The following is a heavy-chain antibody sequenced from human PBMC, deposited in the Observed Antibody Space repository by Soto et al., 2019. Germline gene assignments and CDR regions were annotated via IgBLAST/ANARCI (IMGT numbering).Heavy chain of an antibody. D-gene: IGHD3-3*01. CDR2: IIPIFGTA. J-gene: IGHJ6*02. CDR3: AKDHVGITIFGVVITTSYYYYGMDV. CDR1: GGTFSSYA. Sequence: GASVKVSCKASGGTFSSYAISWVRQAPGQGLEWMGGIIPIFGTANYAQKFQGRVTITADKSTSTAYMELNSLRAEDTAVYYCAKDHVGITIFGVVITTSYYYYGMDVWGQGTTVTVSS. V-gene: IGHV1-69*06.